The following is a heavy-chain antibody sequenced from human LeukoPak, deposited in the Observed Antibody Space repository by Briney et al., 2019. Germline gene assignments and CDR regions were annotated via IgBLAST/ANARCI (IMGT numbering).Heavy chain of an antibody. CDR3: ARDDTHYGSSGSFYDAFDI. CDR1: GFTFSNYW. D-gene: IGHD3-22*01. Sequence: PPGGSLRLSCAASGFTFSNYWMTWVRRAPGKGLEWVANIRRDGSETHYVDSVMGRFTISRDNAKNSLYLQMNSLRAEDTAVYYCARDDTHYGSSGSFYDAFDIWGQGTIVTVSS. CDR2: IRRDGSET. J-gene: IGHJ3*02. V-gene: IGHV3-7*01.